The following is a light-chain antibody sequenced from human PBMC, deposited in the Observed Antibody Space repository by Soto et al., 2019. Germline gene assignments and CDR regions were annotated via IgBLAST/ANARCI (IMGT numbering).Light chain of an antibody. CDR3: QQYYSTPQT. Sequence: DIVMTQSPDPLAVSLGERATINCKSSQNILYSSNNNNYLAWYQQKPGQPPKLLIYWASTRESGVPERFSGSGSGTDFTLTISSLQAEDVAVYYCQQYYSTPQTFGQGTKVEVK. J-gene: IGKJ1*01. CDR2: WAS. V-gene: IGKV4-1*01. CDR1: QNILYSSNNNNY.